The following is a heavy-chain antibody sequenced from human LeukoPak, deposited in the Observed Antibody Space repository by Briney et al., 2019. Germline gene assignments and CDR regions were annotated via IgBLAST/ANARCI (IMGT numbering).Heavy chain of an antibody. CDR1: GFAVSAKY. CDR3: ARDTLGEGEDANYAVYYFDY. Sequence: GGSLRLSCAASGFAVSAKYMTWVRQAPGKGLEWVSVIYSDGDTYYADFVKGRFTISRDNAKNSLYLQMNSLRADDTAVYYCARDTLGEGEDANYAVYYFDYWGQGTVVTVSS. J-gene: IGHJ4*02. D-gene: IGHD4/OR15-4a*01. V-gene: IGHV3-53*01. CDR2: IYSDGDT.